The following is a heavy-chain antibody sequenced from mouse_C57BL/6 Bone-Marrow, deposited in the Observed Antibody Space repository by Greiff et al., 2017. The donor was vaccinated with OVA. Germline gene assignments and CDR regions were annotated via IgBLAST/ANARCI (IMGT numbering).Heavy chain of an antibody. D-gene: IGHD1-1*01. CDR3: AREGSYRYFDV. CDR2: IYPSDSET. J-gene: IGHJ1*03. Sequence: QVQLQQPGAELVRPGSSVKLSCKASGYTFTSYWMDWVKQRPGQGLEGIGNIYPSDSETHYNQKFKDKATLTVDKSSSTAYMQLSSLTSEDSAVYYCAREGSYRYFDVWGTGTTVTVSS. V-gene: IGHV1-61*01. CDR1: GYTFTSYW.